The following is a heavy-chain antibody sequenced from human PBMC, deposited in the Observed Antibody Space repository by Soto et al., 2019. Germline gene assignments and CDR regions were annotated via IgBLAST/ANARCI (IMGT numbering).Heavy chain of an antibody. J-gene: IGHJ4*02. CDR3: LRNKQWLGLNVY. CDR2: IYHTGET. V-gene: IGHV4-39*01. D-gene: IGHD2-8*01. CDR1: GGSISSSNYY. Sequence: SETMSLTCSVAGGSISSSNYYWAWIRQPPGKGLEWIGGIYHTGETYYNPSLTPRVTLSVDTSKNQFSLILNSVTAADTALYYCLRNKQWLGLNVYWGRGALATVPS.